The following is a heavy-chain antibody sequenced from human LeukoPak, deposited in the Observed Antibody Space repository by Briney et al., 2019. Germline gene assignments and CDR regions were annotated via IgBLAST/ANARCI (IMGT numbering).Heavy chain of an antibody. CDR2: ISSSGSTI. J-gene: IGHJ4*02. Sequence: GGSLRLSCAASGFSFSSYWMSWVRQAPGKGLEWVSYISSSGSTIYYAGSVKGRFTISRDNAKNSLYLQMNSLRAEDTAVYYCARDRNYYDSSGYHRVDYWGQGALVTVSS. D-gene: IGHD3-22*01. V-gene: IGHV3-48*04. CDR1: GFSFSSYW. CDR3: ARDRNYYDSSGYHRVDY.